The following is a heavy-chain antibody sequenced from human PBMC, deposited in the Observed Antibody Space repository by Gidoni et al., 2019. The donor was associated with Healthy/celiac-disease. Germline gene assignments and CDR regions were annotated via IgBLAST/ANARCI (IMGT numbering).Heavy chain of an antibody. CDR1: GGSISSGDYY. Sequence: QVQLQESGPGLVKPSQTLSPTCTAPGGSISSGDYYWSWIRQPPGKGLEWIGYIYYSGSTYYNPSLKSRVTISVDTSKNQFFLKLSSVTAADTAVYYCASTSGYSYGYIDYWGQGTLVTVSS. D-gene: IGHD5-18*01. J-gene: IGHJ4*02. V-gene: IGHV4-30-4*01. CDR2: IYYSGST. CDR3: ASTSGYSYGYIDY.